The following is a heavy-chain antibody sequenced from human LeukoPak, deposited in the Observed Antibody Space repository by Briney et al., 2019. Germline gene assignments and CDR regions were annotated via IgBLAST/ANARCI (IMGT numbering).Heavy chain of an antibody. Sequence: GGSLRLSCAASGFTFSSYAMSWVRQAPGKGLEWVSAITGSDGNTYYADSVKGRLTISRDNSKNTLYLQMNSLRAEDTAVYYCAINWNIDYWGQGALVTVSS. CDR1: GFTFSSYA. J-gene: IGHJ4*02. D-gene: IGHD1/OR15-1a*01. V-gene: IGHV3-23*01. CDR2: ITGSDGNT. CDR3: AINWNIDY.